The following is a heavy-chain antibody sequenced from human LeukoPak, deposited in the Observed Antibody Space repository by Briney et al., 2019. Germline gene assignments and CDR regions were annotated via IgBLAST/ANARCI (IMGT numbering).Heavy chain of an antibody. J-gene: IGHJ4*02. CDR3: ARAHLCSGGSCYFFDY. V-gene: IGHV3-11*04. D-gene: IGHD2-15*01. Sequence: GGSLRLSCAASGFTFSDYYMSWIRQAPGKGLEWVSYISSSSSTIYYADSVKGRFTISRDNAKNSLYLQMNSLRAEDTAVYYCARAHLCSGGSCYFFDYWGQGTLVTVSS. CDR2: ISSSSSTI. CDR1: GFTFSDYY.